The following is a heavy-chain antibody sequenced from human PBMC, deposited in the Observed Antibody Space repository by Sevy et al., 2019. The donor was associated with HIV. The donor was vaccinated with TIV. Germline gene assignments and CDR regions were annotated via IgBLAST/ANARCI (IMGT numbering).Heavy chain of an antibody. CDR2: ISQSGDTT. D-gene: IGHD7-27*01. CDR1: GFSFNSYE. Sequence: GGSLRLSCAASGFSFNSYEMNWVRQAPGKGLEWVSSISQSGDTTYYSDSVNGRFTIPSDNANNSPHLQMTGLRAEDTAVYYCAGDLPPSATGVPHFDYWGQGTLVTVSS. J-gene: IGHJ4*02. CDR3: AGDLPPSATGVPHFDY. V-gene: IGHV3-48*03.